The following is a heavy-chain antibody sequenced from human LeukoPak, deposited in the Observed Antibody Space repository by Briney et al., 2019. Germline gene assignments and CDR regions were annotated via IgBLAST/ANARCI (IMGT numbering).Heavy chain of an antibody. J-gene: IGHJ4*02. D-gene: IGHD3-10*01. CDR1: GGSLSSHY. V-gene: IGHV4-59*08. Sequence: SETLSLTCTVSGGSLSSHYWSWIRQPPGKGLEWIGYIYYTGSTNYNPSLKSRISISLDSSKTQFSLRLSSVTAADTAIYFGARHHGSGSLTDWGQGTLVTVSS. CDR2: IYYTGST. CDR3: ARHHGSGSLTD.